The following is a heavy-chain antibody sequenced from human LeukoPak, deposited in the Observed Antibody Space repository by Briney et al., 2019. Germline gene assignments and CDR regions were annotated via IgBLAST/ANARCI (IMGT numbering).Heavy chain of an antibody. J-gene: IGHJ4*02. V-gene: IGHV4-38-2*01. CDR1: GYSISSGFY. Sequence: SETLSLTCAVSGYSISSGFYWGWIRQPPGKGLEWVGSIYHSGSTFYNPSLKSRVTISVDTSKNQFSLRLRSLTAADTAVYYCARREAEMATILGNYWGQGTLVTVSS. CDR3: ARREAEMATILGNY. D-gene: IGHD5-24*01. CDR2: IYHSGST.